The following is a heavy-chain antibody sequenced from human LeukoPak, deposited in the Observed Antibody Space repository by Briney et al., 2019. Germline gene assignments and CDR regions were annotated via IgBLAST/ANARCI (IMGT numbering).Heavy chain of an antibody. Sequence: ASVKVSCKASGGTFSSYAISWVRQAPGQGLEWMGGIIPIFGTANYAQKFQGRVTITADESTGTAYMELSSLRSEDTAVYYCARSGTSFNWFDPWGQGTLVTVSS. V-gene: IGHV1-69*13. CDR1: GGTFSSYA. CDR3: ARSGTSFNWFDP. D-gene: IGHD6-25*01. J-gene: IGHJ5*02. CDR2: IIPIFGTA.